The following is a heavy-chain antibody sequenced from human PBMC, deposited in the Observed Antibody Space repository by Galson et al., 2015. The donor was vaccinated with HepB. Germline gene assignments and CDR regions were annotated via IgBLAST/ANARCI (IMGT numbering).Heavy chain of an antibody. CDR2: INTNTGNP. Sequence: SVKVSCKASGYTFTSYAMNWVRQAPGQGLEWMGWINTNTGNPTYAQGFTGRFVFSLDTSVSTAYLQISSLKAEDTAVYYCARTDGSGRNNWFDPWGQGTLVTVSS. CDR3: ARTDGSGRNNWFDP. CDR1: GYTFTSYA. D-gene: IGHD3-10*01. V-gene: IGHV7-4-1*02. J-gene: IGHJ5*02.